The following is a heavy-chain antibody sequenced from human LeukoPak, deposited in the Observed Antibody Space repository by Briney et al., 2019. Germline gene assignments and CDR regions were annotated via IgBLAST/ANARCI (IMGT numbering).Heavy chain of an antibody. Sequence: GGSLRLSCAASGLTFTSYFMKWVRQAPGKGLGWVSAISSTSSYIYYADSVKGRFTISRDNAKNSLYLQMNSLRAEDTAAYYCARGLCGGDCYSDWGQGTLVTVSS. J-gene: IGHJ4*02. CDR2: ISSTSSYI. CDR1: GLTFTSYF. CDR3: ARGLCGGDCYSD. V-gene: IGHV3-21*01. D-gene: IGHD2-21*02.